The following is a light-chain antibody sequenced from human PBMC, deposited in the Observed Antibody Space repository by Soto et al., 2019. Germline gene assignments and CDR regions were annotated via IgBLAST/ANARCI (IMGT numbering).Light chain of an antibody. CDR3: QQFFSIPLT. V-gene: IGKV4-1*01. CDR2: WAS. J-gene: IGKJ4*01. CDR1: QSVLYRSNSKNY. Sequence: DVVMTQSPDSLSLSLGERATINCKSNQSVLYRSNSKNYLAWYQQKPGHPPKLLIYWASTRESGVPDRFIGGGSGTDFTLTISSLQVEDVAVYYCQQFFSIPLTFGGGTKVDIK.